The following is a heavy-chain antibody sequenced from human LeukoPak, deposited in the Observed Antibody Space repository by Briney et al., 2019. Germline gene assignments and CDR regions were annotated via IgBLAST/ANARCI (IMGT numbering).Heavy chain of an antibody. Sequence: ASVKVSCKASGYTFTSYDINWMRQATGQGLEWMGWMSPNSGNTGYAQKFQGRVTMTRDTSTGTAYLELSSLRSEDSAVYYCVRTPPNWGADFWGQGTLVTVSS. J-gene: IGHJ4*02. CDR1: GYTFTSYD. D-gene: IGHD7-27*01. V-gene: IGHV1-8*01. CDR2: MSPNSGNT. CDR3: VRTPPNWGADF.